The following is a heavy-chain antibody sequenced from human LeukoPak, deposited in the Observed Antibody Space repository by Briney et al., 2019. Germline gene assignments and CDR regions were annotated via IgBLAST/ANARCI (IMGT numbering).Heavy chain of an antibody. J-gene: IGHJ4*02. CDR1: GGSISSSNW. CDR2: IYHSGST. D-gene: IGHD6-13*01. CDR3: ARVGAAAGTGSDY. V-gene: IGHV4-4*02. Sequence: SETLSLTCTVSGGSISSSNWWSWVRQPPGKGLEWIGEIYHSGSTNYNPSLKSRVTISVDKSKNQFSLKLSSVTAADTAVYYFARVGAAAGTGSDYWGQGTLVTVSS.